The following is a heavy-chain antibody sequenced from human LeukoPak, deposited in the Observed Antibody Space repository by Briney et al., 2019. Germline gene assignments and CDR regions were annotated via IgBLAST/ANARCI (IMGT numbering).Heavy chain of an antibody. D-gene: IGHD2-2*02. CDR3: ARAISVSWYFDL. CDR1: GYSISSGYY. J-gene: IGHJ2*01. V-gene: IGHV4-38-2*02. Sequence: SETLSLTCTVSGYSISSGYYWGWIRQPPGKGLEWIGSIYHSGSTYYNPSLKSRVTISVDTSKNQFSLKLSSVTAADTAVYYCARAISVSWYFDLWGRGTLVTVSS. CDR2: IYHSGST.